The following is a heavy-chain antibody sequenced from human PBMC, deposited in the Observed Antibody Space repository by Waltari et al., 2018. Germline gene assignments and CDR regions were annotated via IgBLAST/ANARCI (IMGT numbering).Heavy chain of an antibody. J-gene: IGHJ4*02. CDR3: AREGGEVRYGSYYRGNHFDY. CDR1: GYTFTGYY. Sequence: QVQLVQSGAEVKKPGASVKVSCKASGYTFTGYYMHWVRQAPGQGLEWMGRSNPNSGGTNEAQRFQGRVTMTRDTSISTAYMELSRLRSDDTAVYYCAREGGEVRYGSYYRGNHFDYWGQGTLVTVSS. D-gene: IGHD1-26*01. V-gene: IGHV1-2*06. CDR2: SNPNSGGT.